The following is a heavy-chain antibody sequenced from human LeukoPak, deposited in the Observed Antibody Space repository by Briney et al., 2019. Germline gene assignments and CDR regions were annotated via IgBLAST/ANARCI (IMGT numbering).Heavy chain of an antibody. CDR3: PKAHRSGYCSGGSCSGALY. CDR2: ISYDGSNK. V-gene: IGHV3-30*18. Sequence: GRYLRLSCAASGFTFSSYGMHWARQAPGKGLEGMAVISYDGSNKYYADYVRGRFTISRYNSKNTLYLQMNSRRAEDEAWDYCPKAHRSGYCSGGSCSGALYWGEGTLLTVS. J-gene: IGHJ4*02. D-gene: IGHD2-15*01. CDR1: GFTFSSYG.